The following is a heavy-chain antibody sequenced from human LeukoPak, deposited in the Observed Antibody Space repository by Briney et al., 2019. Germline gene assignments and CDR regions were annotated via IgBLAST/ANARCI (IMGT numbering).Heavy chain of an antibody. V-gene: IGHV4-39*01. CDR1: GGSISSSSYY. Sequence: SETLSLTCTVSGGSISSSSYYWGWIRQPPGKGLEWIGSIFYSGSTYCNPSLKSRVTISVDTSKNQFSLKLTSVTAADTALYYCARHSPNGYSDLWGRGTLVTVSS. J-gene: IGHJ2*01. CDR2: IFYSGST. CDR3: ARHSPNGYSDL.